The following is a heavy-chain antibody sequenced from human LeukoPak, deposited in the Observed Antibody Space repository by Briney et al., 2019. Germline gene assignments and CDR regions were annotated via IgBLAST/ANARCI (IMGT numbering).Heavy chain of an antibody. D-gene: IGHD5-24*01. CDR2: ISTYNGNT. CDR3: ARDNSLRDEAWWFNR. Sequence: ASVKVSCKASGYTFTSYGIIWVRQAPGQGLEWMGWISTYNGNTNYAQKIQGRVTMTTDTSTSTAYLELRSLRSEDTAVYYCARDNSLRDEAWWFNRWGQGTLVTVSS. V-gene: IGHV1-18*01. J-gene: IGHJ5*02. CDR1: GYTFTSYG.